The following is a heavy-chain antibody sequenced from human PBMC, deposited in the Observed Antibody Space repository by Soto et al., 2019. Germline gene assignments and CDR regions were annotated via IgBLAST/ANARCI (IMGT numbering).Heavy chain of an antibody. CDR3: ATELPHYASSGYSSPDAFDI. CDR1: GDSVSSNSAA. CDR2: TYYRSKWYN. D-gene: IGHD3-22*01. Sequence: PSQTLSLTCAISGDSVSSNSAAWNWIRQSPSRGLEWLGRTYYRSKWYNDYAVSVKSRITINPDTSKNQFSLQLNSVTPEDTAVYYCATELPHYASSGYSSPDAFDIWGQGTMVTVSS. J-gene: IGHJ3*02. V-gene: IGHV6-1*01.